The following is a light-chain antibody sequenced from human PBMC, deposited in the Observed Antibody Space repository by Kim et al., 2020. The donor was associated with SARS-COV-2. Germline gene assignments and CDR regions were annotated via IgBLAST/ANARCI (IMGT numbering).Light chain of an antibody. Sequence: EIVLTQSPATLSLSPGERATLSCRASQSVTSKLAWYQQTPGQAPRLLIYDATSRATGIPARFSGSGSGTDFTLTISSLEPEDFAVYYCQQRINWPHTCGGGTNVDI. J-gene: IGKJ4*01. CDR2: DAT. V-gene: IGKV3-11*01. CDR1: QSVTSK. CDR3: QQRINWPHT.